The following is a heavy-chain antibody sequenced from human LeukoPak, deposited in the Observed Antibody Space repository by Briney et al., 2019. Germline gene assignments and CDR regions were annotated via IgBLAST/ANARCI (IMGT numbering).Heavy chain of an antibody. V-gene: IGHV1-18*01. D-gene: IGHD3-22*01. CDR2: ICAYNGNT. J-gene: IGHJ4*02. CDR1: GYTFTSYG. CDR3: ARGPNYYDSSGYYFE. Sequence: ASVKVSCKASGYTFTSYGISWVRQAPGQGLEWMGWICAYNGNTNYAQKLQGRVTMTTDTSKSTAYMELRSLGSDDAAVYYCARGPNYYDSSGYYFEWGQGTLVTVSS.